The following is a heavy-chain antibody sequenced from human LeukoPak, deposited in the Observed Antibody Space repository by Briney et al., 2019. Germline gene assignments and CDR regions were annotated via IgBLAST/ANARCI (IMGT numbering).Heavy chain of an antibody. J-gene: IGHJ2*01. D-gene: IGHD2-15*01. CDR3: ARGGDIVVVVAARDWYFDL. CDR1: GFIFSSYS. V-gene: IGHV3-48*01. Sequence: GGSLRLSCAASGFIFSSYSMNWVRQAPGKGLEWVSYISASSSTTHYADSVKGRFTISRDNSKNTLYLQMNSLRAEDTAVYYCARGGDIVVVVAARDWYFDLWGRGTLVTVSS. CDR2: ISASSSTT.